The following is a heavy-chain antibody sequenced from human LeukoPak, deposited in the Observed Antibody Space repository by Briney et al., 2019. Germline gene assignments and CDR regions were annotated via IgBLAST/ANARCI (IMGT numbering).Heavy chain of an antibody. CDR2: MYGSGTT. J-gene: IGHJ5*02. CDR3: ARTSSGWFDP. CDR1: GFTVSSNY. V-gene: IGHV3-66*01. D-gene: IGHD6-19*01. Sequence: PGGSLRLSCAASGFTVSSNYMSWVRQAPEKGLECVSVMYGSGTTYYADSVKGRFTISRDNFKNTLYLQMNSLRSEDTAVYYCARTSSGWFDPWGQGTPVTVSS.